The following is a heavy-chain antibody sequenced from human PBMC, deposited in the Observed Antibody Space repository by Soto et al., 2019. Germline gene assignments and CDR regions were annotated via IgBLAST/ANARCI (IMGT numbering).Heavy chain of an antibody. CDR1: GFSVNTHV. CDR2: LWYDGSRE. D-gene: IGHD2-2*02. Sequence: QVQLVESGGGVVQPGRSLRLSCAASGFSVNTHVIHWIRQAPGKGLEWVAVLWYDGSREYYADSVKGRFTISRDNSKNMMYLQMDNLRVEDTAVYYCARVPRFDTWYFDYWSQGTLATVSS. J-gene: IGHJ4*02. V-gene: IGHV3-33*01. CDR3: ARVPRFDTWYFDY.